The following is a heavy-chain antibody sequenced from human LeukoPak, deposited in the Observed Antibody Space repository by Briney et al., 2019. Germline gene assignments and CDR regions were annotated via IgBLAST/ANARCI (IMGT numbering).Heavy chain of an antibody. CDR1: GFTFSSYW. J-gene: IGHJ4*02. V-gene: IGHV3-74*01. Sequence: GGSLRLSCAASGFTFSSYWMHWVRQAPGKGLVWVSRINSDGTSTSYADSMKGRFTISRDNAKNTLYLQMNSLRAEDTAVYYCARVQYYYDSSGYYHPYFDYWGQGTLVTVSS. CDR2: INSDGTST. D-gene: IGHD3-22*01. CDR3: ARVQYYYDSSGYYHPYFDY.